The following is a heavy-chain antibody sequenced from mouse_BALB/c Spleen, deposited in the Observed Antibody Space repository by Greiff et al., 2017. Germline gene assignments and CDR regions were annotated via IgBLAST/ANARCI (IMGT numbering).Heavy chain of an antibody. Sequence: EESGPGLVKPSQSLSLTCSVTGYSITSGYYWNWIRQFPGNKLEWMGYISYDGSNNYNPSLKNRISITRDTSKNQFFLKLNSVTTEDTATYYCARGDGYDYYFDYWGQGTTLTVSS. CDR3: ARGDGYDYYFDY. V-gene: IGHV3-6*02. CDR1: GYSITSGYY. CDR2: ISYDGSN. D-gene: IGHD2-2*01. J-gene: IGHJ2*01.